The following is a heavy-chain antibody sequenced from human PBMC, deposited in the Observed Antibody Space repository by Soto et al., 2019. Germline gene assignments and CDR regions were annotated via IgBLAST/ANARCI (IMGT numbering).Heavy chain of an antibody. J-gene: IGHJ4*02. Sequence: ETLSLTCTVSGGSISSYHWSWIRQPPGKGLEWIGYIYYSGSTNYNPSLKSRVTISVDTSKNQFSLKPSSVTAADTPVYYCARAADYYDSSGSRGYYFGYWGQGTLVTVSS. V-gene: IGHV4-59*01. CDR1: GGSISSYH. CDR2: IYYSGST. CDR3: ARAADYYDSSGSRGYYFGY. D-gene: IGHD3-22*01.